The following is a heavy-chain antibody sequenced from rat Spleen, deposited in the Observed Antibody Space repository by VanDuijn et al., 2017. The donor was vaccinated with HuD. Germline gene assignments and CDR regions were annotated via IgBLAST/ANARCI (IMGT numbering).Heavy chain of an antibody. D-gene: IGHD2-5*01. Sequence: QVQLKESGPGLVQPSQTLSLTCTVSGFSLNNFNVHWVRQPSGKGLEWMGGIWGDGSTDYYSVLKSRLSISRDTSKSQVFLKVTSLQTDDTAIYFCTTLRYWGQGVMVTVSS. V-gene: IGHV2-1*01. CDR2: IWGDGST. J-gene: IGHJ2*01. CDR3: TTLRY. CDR1: GFSLNNFN.